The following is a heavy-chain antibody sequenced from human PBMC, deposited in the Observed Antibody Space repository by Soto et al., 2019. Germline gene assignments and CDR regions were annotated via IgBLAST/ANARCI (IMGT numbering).Heavy chain of an antibody. V-gene: IGHV4-59*08. D-gene: IGHD3-9*01. CDR1: GDSMTYSY. CDR3: ARTVLGPDILADQFVDYYYYMDV. CDR2: IYYSGST. Sequence: SETLSLTCTVSGDSMTYSYWSRIRLLPGKGLEWVGYIYYSGSTSYNPSLRRRVIMSVDTSKRQFSLQLKSVTAADTAIYYCARTVLGPDILADQFVDYYYYMDVWGQGTTVTVSS. J-gene: IGHJ6*03.